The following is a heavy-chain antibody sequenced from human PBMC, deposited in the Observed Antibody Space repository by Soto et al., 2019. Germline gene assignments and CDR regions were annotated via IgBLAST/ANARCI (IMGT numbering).Heavy chain of an antibody. CDR2: ISGSGGST. CDR1: GFTFSSYA. Sequence: GGSLRLSCAASGFTFSSYAMSWVRQAPGKGLEWVSAISGSGGSTYYADSVKGRFTISRDSSTNTLYLQMNSLRVEDTSVYYCATDYYGMDVWGQGTTVTVSS. CDR3: ATDYYGMDV. J-gene: IGHJ6*02. V-gene: IGHV3-23*01.